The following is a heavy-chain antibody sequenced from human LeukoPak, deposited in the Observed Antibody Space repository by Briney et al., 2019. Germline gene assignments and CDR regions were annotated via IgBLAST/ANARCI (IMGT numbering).Heavy chain of an antibody. CDR1: GDSLSSNGVT. CDR3: ARRLTQYDCFDP. D-gene: IGHD2-2*01. J-gene: IGHJ5*02. V-gene: IGHV6-1*01. Sequence: SRTLSLTCAISGDSLSSNGVTSDCITHSPSGGLLCLGRTYYRSTWYNDYAVSVRGRITVNPDTSKNQFSLHLNSVTPEDTAVYYCARRLTQYDCFDPWGQGILVTVSS. CDR2: TYYRSTWYN.